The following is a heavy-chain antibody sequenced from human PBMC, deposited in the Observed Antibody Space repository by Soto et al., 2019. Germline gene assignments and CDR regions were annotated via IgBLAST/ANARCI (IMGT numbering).Heavy chain of an antibody. Sequence: ASVKVSCKASGYTFTSYYMHWVRQAPGQGPEWMGIINPSGGSTSYAQKFQGRVTMTRDTSTSTVYMELSSLRSEDTAVYYCARDLPSPWIGFYYYYGMDVWGQGTTVTVSS. CDR3: ARDLPSPWIGFYYYYGMDV. CDR2: INPSGGST. V-gene: IGHV1-46*01. CDR1: GYTFTSYY. D-gene: IGHD2-2*03. J-gene: IGHJ6*02.